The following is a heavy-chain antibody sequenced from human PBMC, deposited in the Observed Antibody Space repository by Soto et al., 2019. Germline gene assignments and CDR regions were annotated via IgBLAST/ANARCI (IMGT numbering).Heavy chain of an antibody. J-gene: IGHJ5*02. D-gene: IGHD6-13*01. CDR3: ARGTREAYSSSWYWFDP. Sequence: QVQLQQWGAGLLKPSETLSLTCAVYGGSFSGYYWSWIRQPPGKGLEWIGEINHSGSTNYNPSLTSRVTIAVDTSKNQFSLKLSSVTAADTAVYYCARGTREAYSSSWYWFDPWGQGTLVTVSS. CDR1: GGSFSGYY. V-gene: IGHV4-34*01. CDR2: INHSGST.